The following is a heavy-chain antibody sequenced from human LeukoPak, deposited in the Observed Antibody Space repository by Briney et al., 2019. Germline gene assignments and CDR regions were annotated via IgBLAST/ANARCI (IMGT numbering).Heavy chain of an antibody. CDR3: ARDFEPVDTAMDGSWFDP. D-gene: IGHD5-18*01. CDR2: INPNSGGT. CDR1: GYTFTGYY. V-gene: IGHV1-2*02. Sequence: GASVKVSCKASGYTFTGYYMHWVRQAPGQGLEWMGWINPNSGGTNYAQKFQGRVTMTRDTSISTAYMELSRLRSDDTAVYYCARDFEPVDTAMDGSWFDPWGQGTLVTVSS. J-gene: IGHJ5*02.